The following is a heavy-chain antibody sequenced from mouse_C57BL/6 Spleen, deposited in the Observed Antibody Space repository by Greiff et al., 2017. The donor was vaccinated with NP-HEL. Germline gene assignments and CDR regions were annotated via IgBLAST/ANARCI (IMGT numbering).Heavy chain of an antibody. CDR3: TLSYDVGRLLFDY. CDR2: IDPEDGDT. Sequence: VQLQQSGAELVRPGASVKLSCTASGFNIKDYYMHWVKQRPEQGLEWIGRIDPEDGDTEYAPKFQGKATMTADTSSNTAYLQLSSLTSEDTAVYYCTLSYDVGRLLFDYWGQGTTLTVSS. V-gene: IGHV14-1*01. CDR1: GFNIKDYY. J-gene: IGHJ2*01. D-gene: IGHD2-12*01.